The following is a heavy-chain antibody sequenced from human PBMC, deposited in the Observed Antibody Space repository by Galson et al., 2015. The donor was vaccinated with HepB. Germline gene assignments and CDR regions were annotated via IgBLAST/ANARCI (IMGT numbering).Heavy chain of an antibody. Sequence: LSLTCTVSGGSISTYFYWGWIRQPPGKGLEWIGSIYYTGSAYYNPSLKSRVTISVDTSKNQFSLKLNTVTATDAAVYYCARETNGDYDGPFDFWGQGTLVTVSS. J-gene: IGHJ4*02. CDR2: IYYTGSA. CDR1: GGSISTYFY. D-gene: IGHD4-17*01. CDR3: ARETNGDYDGPFDF. V-gene: IGHV4-39*02.